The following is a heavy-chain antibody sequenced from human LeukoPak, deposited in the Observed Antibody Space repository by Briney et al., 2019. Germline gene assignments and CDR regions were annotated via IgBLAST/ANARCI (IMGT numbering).Heavy chain of an antibody. V-gene: IGHV3-7*01. CDR1: GITFSSYA. CDR2: INHSGSAK. CDR3: PSDKLMGDSYFDY. D-gene: IGHD2-21*02. Sequence: GGSLRLSCAASGITFSSYAMTWVRQPPGKGLEWVANINHSGSAKYNVDPVKGGSTIFRDNAKNSLHLQMNVLGAEDTADYYCPSDKLMGDSYFDYWGQGTLVTVSS. J-gene: IGHJ4*02.